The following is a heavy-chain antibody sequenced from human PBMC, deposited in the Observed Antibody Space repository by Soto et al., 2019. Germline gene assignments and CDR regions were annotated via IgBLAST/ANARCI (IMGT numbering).Heavy chain of an antibody. D-gene: IGHD1-1*01. CDR2: ISGSGGST. J-gene: IGHJ4*02. Sequence: GGSLRLSCAASGFTFTNYAMSWVRRAPGKGLEWVSAISGSGGSTYYADSVKGRFTISRDNPKNTLYLQMSILRAEDTAVYYCARDWTKFDYWGQGTLVTVSS. CDR1: GFTFTNYA. V-gene: IGHV3-23*01. CDR3: ARDWTKFDY.